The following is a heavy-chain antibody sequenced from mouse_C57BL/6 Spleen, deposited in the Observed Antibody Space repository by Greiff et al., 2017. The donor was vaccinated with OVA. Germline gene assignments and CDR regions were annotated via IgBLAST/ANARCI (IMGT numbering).Heavy chain of an antibody. CDR1: GFNIKDDY. CDR3: TLYYDYPRAY. CDR2: IDPENGDT. D-gene: IGHD2-4*01. Sequence: EVQLQQSGAELVRPGASVKLSCTASGFNIKDDYMHWVKQRPEQGLEWIGWIDPENGDTEYASKFQGKATITADTSSNTAYLQLSSLTSEDTAVYYYTLYYDYPRAYWGQGTLVTVSA. V-gene: IGHV14-4*01. J-gene: IGHJ3*01.